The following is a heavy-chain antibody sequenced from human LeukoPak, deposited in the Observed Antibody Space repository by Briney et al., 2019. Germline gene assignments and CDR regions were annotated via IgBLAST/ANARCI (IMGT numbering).Heavy chain of an antibody. CDR2: ISGSGGST. J-gene: IGHJ4*02. CDR3: AKDGGLWVSAHWGDS. Sequence: PGGSLRLSCAASGFTFSSYAMSWVRQAPGKGLEWVSAISGSGGSTYSADSVKGRFTISRDNSKNTLYLQMNSLRAEDTAVYYCAKDGGLWVSAHWGDSWGRGTLVTVSS. V-gene: IGHV3-23*01. CDR1: GFTFSSYA. D-gene: IGHD7-27*01.